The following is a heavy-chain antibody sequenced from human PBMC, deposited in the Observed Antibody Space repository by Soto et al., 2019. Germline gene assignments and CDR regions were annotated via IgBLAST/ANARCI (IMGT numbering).Heavy chain of an antibody. D-gene: IGHD3-22*01. V-gene: IGHV4-4*07. CDR3: ARENYYESRRYYYSFDY. Sequence: SETLSLTCTVSGASISGYFWNWIRQPAGKGLEWIGRMYPSGSANYNPSLKTRLTMSVDTSKNQLSLKLSSVTAADTAVYYCARENYYESRRYYYSFDYWGQGTAVTVSS. CDR2: MYPSGSA. J-gene: IGHJ4*02. CDR1: GASISGYF.